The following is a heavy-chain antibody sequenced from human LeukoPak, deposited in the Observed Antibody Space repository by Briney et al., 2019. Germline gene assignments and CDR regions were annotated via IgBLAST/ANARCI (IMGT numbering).Heavy chain of an antibody. CDR2: IRQDGSEK. V-gene: IGHV3-7*01. CDR3: SFFDSRLVGVNENC. D-gene: IGHD4-23*01. Sequence: GGSLRLSCVASGFTFSSAWMHWVRQAPGKGLEWVANIRQDGSEKYYVDSVKGRFTISRDNAKNSLYLQRNSLRAEDTAVYYCSFFDSRLVGVNENCWGQGTLVTVSS. CDR1: GFTFSSAW. J-gene: IGHJ4*02.